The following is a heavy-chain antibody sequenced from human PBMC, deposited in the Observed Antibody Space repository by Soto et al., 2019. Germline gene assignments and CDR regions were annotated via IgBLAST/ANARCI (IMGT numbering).Heavy chain of an antibody. CDR2: IYYSGTA. J-gene: IGHJ4*02. CDR3: ARREIQGPIDY. V-gene: IGHV4-28*01. D-gene: IGHD1-26*01. CDR1: GYSISSSNW. Sequence: QVQLQESGPGLVKPSDTLSLTCAVSGYSISSSNWWGWIRQPPGKGLEWIGYIYYSGTAYYNSSLKSRVTMSLDTSKNQFSLKLTSVTAVDTAVYYCARREIQGPIDYWGQGTLVTVSS.